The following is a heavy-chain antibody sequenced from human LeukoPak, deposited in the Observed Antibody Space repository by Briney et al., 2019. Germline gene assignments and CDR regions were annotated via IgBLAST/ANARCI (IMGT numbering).Heavy chain of an antibody. V-gene: IGHV3-23*01. D-gene: IGHD6-13*01. J-gene: IGHJ6*01. CDR1: GFTLSSYA. Sequence: GGSLRLSCAPSGFTLSSYAMSWVRQAPGQGREWVSAISGSGGSTYYADSVKVRFTISTDNSKKTLYLQMNSLRAEDTAVYYCAKDLKYSSSWYRFASFYYYGMD. CDR3: AKDLKYSSSWYRFASFYYYGMD. CDR2: ISGSGGST.